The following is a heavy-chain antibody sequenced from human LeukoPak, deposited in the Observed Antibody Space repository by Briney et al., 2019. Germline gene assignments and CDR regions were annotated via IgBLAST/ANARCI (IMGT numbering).Heavy chain of an antibody. J-gene: IGHJ4*02. V-gene: IGHV1-2*02. CDR1: GYTFTGYY. CDR3: ARSEQQLVPGYFDY. Sequence: ASVKVSCKASGYTFTGYYMHWVRQAPGQGLEWMGWINPNSGGTNYAQKFQGRVTMTRDTSISTAYMEPSRLRSDDTAVYYCARSEQQLVPGYFDYWGQGTLVTVSS. CDR2: INPNSGGT. D-gene: IGHD6-13*01.